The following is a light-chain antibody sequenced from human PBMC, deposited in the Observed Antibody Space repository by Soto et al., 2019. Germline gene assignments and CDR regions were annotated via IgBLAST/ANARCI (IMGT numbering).Light chain of an antibody. Sequence: DIQLTQSPSFLSASVGDRVTITCRASQGISSYLAWYQQKPGKAPKLLIYFAFTYTAFTLQTGVPSRFSGSGSGTEFTLTIGSLQPEDFATYYCQQLHAYPLTFGGGTKVEIK. CDR2: TAF. CDR1: QGISSY. CDR3: QQLHAYPLT. V-gene: IGKV1-9*01. J-gene: IGKJ4*01.